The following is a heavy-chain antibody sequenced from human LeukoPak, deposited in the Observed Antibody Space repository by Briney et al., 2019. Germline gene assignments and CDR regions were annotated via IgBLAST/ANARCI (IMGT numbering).Heavy chain of an antibody. V-gene: IGHV5-51*01. CDR1: GYTFTSYW. CDR3: ARRYYSSSSVYYFDY. J-gene: IGHJ4*02. D-gene: IGHD6-6*01. Sequence: GESLKISCKVSGYTFTSYWIGWVRQMPGKGLEWMGILYPGDSDTRYSPSFQGQVTMSADKSISTAYLQWSSLKASDTAMYYCARRYYSSSSVYYFDYWGQGTLVTVSS. CDR2: LYPGDSDT.